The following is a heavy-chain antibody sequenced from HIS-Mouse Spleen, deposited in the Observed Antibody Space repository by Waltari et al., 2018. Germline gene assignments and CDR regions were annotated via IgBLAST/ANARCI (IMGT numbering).Heavy chain of an antibody. J-gene: IGHJ2*01. CDR2: IYYSGGT. Sequence: QLQLQESGPGLVKPSETLSLTCTVSGGSISSSSYYWGWIRQPPGKGLEWIGSIYYSGGTYYNPSLKVRVTISVDTSKNQFARKLSSGTAADTAVYYCAREIPYSSSWYDWYFDLWGRGTLVTVSS. D-gene: IGHD6-13*01. V-gene: IGHV4-39*07. CDR1: GGSISSSSYY. CDR3: AREIPYSSSWYDWYFDL.